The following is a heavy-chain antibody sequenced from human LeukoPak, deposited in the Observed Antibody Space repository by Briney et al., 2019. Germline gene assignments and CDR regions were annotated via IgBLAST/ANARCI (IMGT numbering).Heavy chain of an antibody. V-gene: IGHV3-23*01. D-gene: IGHD2-2*01. CDR3: AKAGPIGYCSSTSCYEGGTFDY. J-gene: IGHJ4*02. CDR2: ISGSGGST. CDR1: GFTFSSYA. Sequence: GGSLRLSCAASGFTFSSYAMSWVRQAPGKGLEWVSAISGSGGSTYYADSVKGRFTISRDNSKNTLYLQMNSLRAEDTAVYYCAKAGPIGYCSSTSCYEGGTFDYWGQGTLVTVSS.